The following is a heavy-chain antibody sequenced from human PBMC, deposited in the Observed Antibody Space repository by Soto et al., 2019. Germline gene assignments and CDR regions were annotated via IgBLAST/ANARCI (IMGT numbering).Heavy chain of an antibody. CDR2: IYYSGST. D-gene: IGHD5-12*01. CDR3: ARVRRDGYNFSDY. Sequence: SETLSLTCTVSGGSISSGGYYWSWIRQHPGKGLEWIGYIYYSGSTYYNPSLKSRVTISVDTSKNQFSLKLSSVTAADTAVYYCARVRRDGYNFSDYWGQGTLVTVSS. J-gene: IGHJ4*02. V-gene: IGHV4-31*03. CDR1: GGSISSGGYY.